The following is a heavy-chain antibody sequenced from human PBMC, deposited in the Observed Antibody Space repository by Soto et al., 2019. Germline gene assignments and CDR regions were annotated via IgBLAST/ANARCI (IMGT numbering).Heavy chain of an antibody. V-gene: IGHV4-59*01. J-gene: IGHJ4*02. CDR2: IYYSGST. CDR3: ATQYSGYDYSDY. CDR1: GGSISSYY. D-gene: IGHD5-12*01. Sequence: PSETLSLTCTVSGGSISSYYWSWIRQPPGKGLEWIGYIYYSGSTNYNPSLKSRVTISVDTSKNQFSLKLSSVTAADTAVYYCATQYSGYDYSDYWGQGTLVTVSS.